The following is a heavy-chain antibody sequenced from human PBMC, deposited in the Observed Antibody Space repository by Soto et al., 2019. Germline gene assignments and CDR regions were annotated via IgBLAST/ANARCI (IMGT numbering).Heavy chain of an antibody. CDR1: GGSFSGYY. V-gene: IGHV4-34*01. D-gene: IGHD3-10*01. CDR3: ARGLLVRNYYGSGSYYPTNNWFDP. Sequence: PSETLSLTCAVYGGSFSGYYWSWIRQPPGKGLEWIGEINHSGSTNYNPSLKSRVTISVDTSKNQFSLKMSSVTAADTAVYYCARGLLVRNYYGSGSYYPTNNWFDPWGQGTLVTVSS. CDR2: INHSGST. J-gene: IGHJ5*02.